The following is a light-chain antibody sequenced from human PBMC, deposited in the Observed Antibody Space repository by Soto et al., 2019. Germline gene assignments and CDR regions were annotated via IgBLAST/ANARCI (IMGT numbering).Light chain of an antibody. J-gene: IGKJ1*01. Sequence: AIQMTQSPSSLSASVGDRVTITCRASQGIRNDLGWYQQKPGKAPKLLIYAASSLESGVPSRFSGSGSGTDFTLTISSLQPEDVATYYCQKYNSAPQTFGQGTKVDI. CDR1: QGIRND. V-gene: IGKV1-6*01. CDR2: AAS. CDR3: QKYNSAPQT.